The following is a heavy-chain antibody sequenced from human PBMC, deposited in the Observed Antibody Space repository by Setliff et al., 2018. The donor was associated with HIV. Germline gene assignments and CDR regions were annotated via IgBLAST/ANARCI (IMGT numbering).Heavy chain of an antibody. CDR2: INPSGSP. V-gene: IGHV4-34*01. CDR3: AREAYFDS. CDR1: GGSLSSYY. Sequence: SETLSLTCDGYGGSLSSYYWTWIRQAPGKGLEWIGEINPSGSPDYNPSLKSRVTISVDTSKNQFSLKLSSVTAAGTALYFCAREAYFDSWGQGTLVTVSS. J-gene: IGHJ4*02.